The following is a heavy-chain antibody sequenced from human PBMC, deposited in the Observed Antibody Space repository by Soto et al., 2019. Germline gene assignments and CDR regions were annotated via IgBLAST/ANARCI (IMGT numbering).Heavy chain of an antibody. CDR3: ARGTTVTSYYFDY. CDR1: GFTFSSYS. Sequence: EVQLVESGGGLVKPGGSLRLSCAASGFTFSSYSMNWVRQAPGKGPEWVSSISSSSSYIYYADSVKGRFTISRDNAKNSLYLQMNSLRAEDTAVYYCARGTTVTSYYFDYWGQGTLVTVSS. CDR2: ISSSSSYI. V-gene: IGHV3-21*01. D-gene: IGHD4-17*01. J-gene: IGHJ4*02.